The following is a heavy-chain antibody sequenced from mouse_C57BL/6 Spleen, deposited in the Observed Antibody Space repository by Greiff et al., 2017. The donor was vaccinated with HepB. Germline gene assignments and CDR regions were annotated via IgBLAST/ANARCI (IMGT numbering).Heavy chain of an antibody. Sequence: VKLQQSGPELVKPGASVKISCKASGYAFSSSWMNWVKQRPGKGLEWIGRIYPGDGDTNYNGKFKGKATLTADKSSSTAYMQLSSLTSEDSAVYFCARSRPRSMAMDYWGQGTSVTVSS. CDR2: IYPGDGDT. D-gene: IGHD2-3*01. CDR1: GYAFSSSW. J-gene: IGHJ4*01. V-gene: IGHV1-82*01. CDR3: ARSRPRSMAMDY.